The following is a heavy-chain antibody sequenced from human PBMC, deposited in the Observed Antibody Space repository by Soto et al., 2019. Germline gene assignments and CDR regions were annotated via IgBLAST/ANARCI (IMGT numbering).Heavy chain of an antibody. V-gene: IGHV4-34*01. Sequence: WTWIRQTPVEGLEWIGEINDSGNINYNPSLKSRVTIFLDTPKKQISLKLSCVTAADTAVYYCARGLILWFGELSQRGGYYYCIDVWGEGTTVIVSS. J-gene: IGHJ6*03. D-gene: IGHD3-10*01. CDR2: INDSGNI. CDR3: ARGLILWFGELSQRGGYYYCIDV.